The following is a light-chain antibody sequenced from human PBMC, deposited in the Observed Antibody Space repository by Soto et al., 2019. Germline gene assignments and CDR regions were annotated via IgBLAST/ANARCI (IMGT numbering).Light chain of an antibody. J-gene: IGKJ3*01. CDR1: QSVSSSY. CDR3: QQYGSSPFT. Sequence: EIVLTQSPDTLSLSPGERATPSCRASQSVSSSYLAWYQQKPGQAPRLLIYGASSRATGIPDRFSGSGSGTDFTLTISRLEPEDFAVYYCQQYGSSPFTFGPGTKVDIK. CDR2: GAS. V-gene: IGKV3-20*01.